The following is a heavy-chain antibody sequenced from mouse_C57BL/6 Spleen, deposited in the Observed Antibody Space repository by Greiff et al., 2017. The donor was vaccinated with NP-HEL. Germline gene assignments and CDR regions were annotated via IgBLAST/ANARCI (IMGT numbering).Heavy chain of an antibody. J-gene: IGHJ4*01. CDR2: INPNYGTT. CDR1: GYSFTDYN. CDR3: ARSRGAYYYGYAMDY. Sequence: VHVKQSGPELVKPGASVKISCKASGYSFTDYNMNWVKQSNGKSLEWIGVINPNYGTTSYNQKFKGKATLTVDQSSSTAYMQLNSLTSEDSAVYYCARSRGAYYYGYAMDYWGQGTSVTVSS. V-gene: IGHV1-39*01. D-gene: IGHD1-1*01.